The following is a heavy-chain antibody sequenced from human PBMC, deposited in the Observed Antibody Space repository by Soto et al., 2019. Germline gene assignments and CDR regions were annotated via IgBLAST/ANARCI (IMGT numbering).Heavy chain of an antibody. CDR3: ARAVAVAGTSYYYYYYGMDV. Sequence: EVQLVESGGGLVQPGGSLRLSCAASGFTFSDHYMDWVRQAPGKGLEWVGRTRNKANSYTTEYAASVKGRFTISRDDSXXSXYXXMNSLKTEDTAVYYCARAVAVAGTSYYYYYYGMDVWGQGTTVTVSS. J-gene: IGHJ6*02. V-gene: IGHV3-72*01. CDR1: GFTFSDHY. D-gene: IGHD6-19*01. CDR2: TRNKANSYTT.